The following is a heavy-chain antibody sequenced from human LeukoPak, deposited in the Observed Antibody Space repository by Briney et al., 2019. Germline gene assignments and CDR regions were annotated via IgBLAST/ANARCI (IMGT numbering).Heavy chain of an antibody. V-gene: IGHV3-30*18. J-gene: IGHJ4*02. Sequence: PGGSLRLSCAASGFTFSSYGMHWVRQAPGKGLEWVAVISYDGSNKHYADSVKGRFTISRDNSKNTLYLQMNSLRAEDTAVYYCAKGSPDYGGNLFPAPFDYWGQGTLVTVSS. D-gene: IGHD4-23*01. CDR2: ISYDGSNK. CDR3: AKGSPDYGGNLFPAPFDY. CDR1: GFTFSSYG.